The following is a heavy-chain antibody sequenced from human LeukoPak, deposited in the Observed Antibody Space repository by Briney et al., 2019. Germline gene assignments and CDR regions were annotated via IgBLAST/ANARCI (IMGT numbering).Heavy chain of an antibody. CDR3: ARVVVPAVYYYMDV. V-gene: IGHV4-39*07. D-gene: IGHD2-2*01. CDR1: GGSISSSSYY. CDR2: IYYSGST. J-gene: IGHJ6*03. Sequence: SETLSLTCTVSGGSISSSSYYWGWIRQPPGKGLEWIGSIYYSGSTYYNPSLKSRVTISVDTSKNQFSLELSSVTAADTAVYYCARVVVPAVYYYMDVWGKGTTVTVSS.